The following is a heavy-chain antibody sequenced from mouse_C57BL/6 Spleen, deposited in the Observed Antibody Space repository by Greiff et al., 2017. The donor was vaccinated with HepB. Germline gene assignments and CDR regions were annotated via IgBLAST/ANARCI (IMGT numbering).Heavy chain of an antibody. CDR3: ARFITTVVGTGYFDV. J-gene: IGHJ1*03. CDR2: IYPSDSET. V-gene: IGHV1-61*01. D-gene: IGHD1-1*01. Sequence: QVQLQQSGAELVRPGSSVKLSCKASGYTFTSYWMDWVKQRPGQGLEWIGNIYPSDSETHYNQKFKDKATLTVDKSSSTAYMQLSSLTSEDSAVYYCARFITTVVGTGYFDVWGTGTTLTVSS. CDR1: GYTFTSYW.